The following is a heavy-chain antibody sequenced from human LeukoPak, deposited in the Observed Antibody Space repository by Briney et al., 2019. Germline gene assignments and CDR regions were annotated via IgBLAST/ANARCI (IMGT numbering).Heavy chain of an antibody. CDR2: ITSSSSYI. CDR1: GFTFSTYS. V-gene: IGHV3-21*01. CDR3: AELGITMIGGV. D-gene: IGHD3-10*02. Sequence: GGSLRLACAASGFTFSTYSMNWVRQAPGKGLEWVSSITSSSSYIYYADSVKGRFTISRDNAKNSLYLQMNSLRAEDTAVYYCAELGITMIGGVWGKGTTVTISS. J-gene: IGHJ6*04.